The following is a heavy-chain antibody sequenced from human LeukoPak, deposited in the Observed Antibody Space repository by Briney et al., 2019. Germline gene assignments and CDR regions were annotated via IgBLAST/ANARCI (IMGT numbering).Heavy chain of an antibody. V-gene: IGHV3-48*04. D-gene: IGHD3-3*01. CDR3: ARENDFWSEGV. Sequence: GGSLRLSCAASGFTFGSYWMSWVRQAPGKGLEWVSYISSSGSTIYYADSVKGRFTISRDNAKNSLYLQMNSLRAEDTAVYYCARENDFWSEGVWGKGTTVTVSS. CDR1: GFTFGSYW. CDR2: ISSSGSTI. J-gene: IGHJ6*04.